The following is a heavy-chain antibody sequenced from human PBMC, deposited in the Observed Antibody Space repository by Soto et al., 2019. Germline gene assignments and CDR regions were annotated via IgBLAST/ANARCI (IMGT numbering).Heavy chain of an antibody. CDR2: INHSGST. V-gene: IGHV4-34*01. CDR3: ARRQRMTKLTLAYYYGLDV. CDR1: GGSFSGYY. Sequence: SETLSLTCAVYGGSFSGYYWSWIRQPPGKGLEWIGEINHSGSTNYNPSLKSRVTISVDTSKNQFSLKLSSVTAADTAVYYCARRQRMTKLTLAYYYGLDVWGQGTTATVSS. J-gene: IGHJ6*02. D-gene: IGHD4-17*01.